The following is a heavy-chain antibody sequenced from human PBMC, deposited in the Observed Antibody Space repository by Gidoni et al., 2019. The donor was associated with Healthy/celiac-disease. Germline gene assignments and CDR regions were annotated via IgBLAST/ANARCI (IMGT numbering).Heavy chain of an antibody. V-gene: IGHV4-31*03. CDR1: GGSISSGGYY. D-gene: IGHD4-17*01. CDR3: ARGFTTVNTGPDGFDI. CDR2: IYYSGST. Sequence: QVQLQESGPGLVKPSQTLSLTCTVSGGSISSGGYYWSWIRQHPGKGLEWIGYIYYSGSTYYNPSLKSRVTKSVETSKKQFSLKRSSVTAADKGVYYWARGFTTVNTGPDGFDIWGQGTMVTVSS. J-gene: IGHJ3*02.